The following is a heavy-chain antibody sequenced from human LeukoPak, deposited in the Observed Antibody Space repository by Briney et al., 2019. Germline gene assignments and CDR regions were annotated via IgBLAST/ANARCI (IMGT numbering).Heavy chain of an antibody. CDR2: IYYSGST. V-gene: IGHV4-4*02. D-gene: IGHD6-13*01. CDR1: GGSISSSNW. J-gene: IGHJ4*02. CDR3: ARYSIAAAGENGYYFDY. Sequence: PSGTLSLTCAVSGGSISSSNWWSWVRQPPGKGLEWIGYIYYSGSTYYNPSLKSRVTISVDTSKNQFSLKLSSVTAADTAVYYCARYSIAAAGENGYYFDYWGQGTLVTVSS.